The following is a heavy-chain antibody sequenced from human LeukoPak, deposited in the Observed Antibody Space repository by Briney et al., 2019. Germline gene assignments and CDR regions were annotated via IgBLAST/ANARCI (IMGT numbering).Heavy chain of an antibody. Sequence: PGGSLRLSCAASGFTFSNSWMSWVRQAPGKGLEWVGHIKSKTDGGTTDYAAPVKGRFTISRDDSKNTLYLQMNSLKTEDTAVSYCTTVSSVYGDPKDYWGQGTLVTVSS. CDR3: TTVSSVYGDPKDY. CDR2: IKSKTDGGTT. CDR1: GFTFSNSW. D-gene: IGHD4-17*01. J-gene: IGHJ4*02. V-gene: IGHV3-15*01.